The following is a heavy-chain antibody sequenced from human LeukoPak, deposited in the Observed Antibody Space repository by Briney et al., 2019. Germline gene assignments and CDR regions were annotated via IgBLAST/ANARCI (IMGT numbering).Heavy chain of an antibody. J-gene: IGHJ4*02. V-gene: IGHV3-21*01. CDR1: GFTFSSYS. CDR2: ISSSSSYI. Sequence: NPGGSLRLSCAASGFTFSSYSMNWVRQAPGKGLEWVSSISSSSSYIYYADSVKGRFTISRDNAKNSLYLQMNSLRAEDTAVYYCARHPITMIVVEPPYYFDYWGQGTLVTVSS. CDR3: ARHPITMIVVEPPYYFDY. D-gene: IGHD3-22*01.